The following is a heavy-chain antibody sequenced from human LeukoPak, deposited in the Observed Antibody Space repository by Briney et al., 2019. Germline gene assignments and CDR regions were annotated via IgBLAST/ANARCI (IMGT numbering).Heavy chain of an antibody. CDR2: INPNSGGT. J-gene: IGHJ4*02. V-gene: IGHV1-2*02. CDR1: GYTFTGCY. Sequence: GASVKVSCKASGYTFTGCYMHWVRQAPGQGLEWMGWINPNSGGTNYAQKFQGRVTMTRDTSISTAYMELSRLRSDDTAVYYCATLSLDMVATINDYWGQGTLVTVSS. CDR3: ATLSLDMVATINDY. D-gene: IGHD5-12*01.